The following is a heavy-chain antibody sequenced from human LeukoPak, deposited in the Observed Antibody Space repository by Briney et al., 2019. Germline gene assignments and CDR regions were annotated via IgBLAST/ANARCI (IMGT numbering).Heavy chain of an antibody. V-gene: IGHV4-39*07. Sequence: SETLSLTCTVSGGSISSSSYYWGWIRQPPGKGLEWIGSIYYSGSTYYNPSLKSRVTISLDTSENQFSLQLSSETAADTAVYYCARGAYIPGLYCYFDYWGQGTMVNVSS. D-gene: IGHD1-14*01. CDR3: ARGAYIPGLYCYFDY. CDR2: IYYSGST. J-gene: IGHJ4*02. CDR1: GGSISSSSYY.